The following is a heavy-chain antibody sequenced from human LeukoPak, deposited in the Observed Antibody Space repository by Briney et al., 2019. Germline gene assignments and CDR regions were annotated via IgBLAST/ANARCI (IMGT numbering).Heavy chain of an antibody. CDR3: AKEIDTLGTNAFDI. D-gene: IGHD2-15*01. CDR2: INWNGGST. V-gene: IGHV3-20*04. J-gene: IGHJ3*02. CDR1: GFTFDDYG. Sequence: GGSLRLSCAASGFTFDDYGMSWVRQAPGKGLEWVSGINWNGGSTGYADYVKGRFTISRDNAKNSLYLQMNSLRAEDTALYYCAKEIDTLGTNAFDIWGQGTIVTVSS.